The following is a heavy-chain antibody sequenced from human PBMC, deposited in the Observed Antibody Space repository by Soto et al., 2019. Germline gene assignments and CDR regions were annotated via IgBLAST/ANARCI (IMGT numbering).Heavy chain of an antibody. CDR3: ARGGVELWLDK. CDR1: GFTVSSNY. V-gene: IGHV3-53*01. J-gene: IGHJ4*02. Sequence: GGSLRLSCAASGFTVSSNYMSWVRQAPGKGLEWVSVIYSGGSTYYADSVKGRFTIPRDNSKNTLYLQMNSLRAEDTAVYYCARGGVELWLDKWGQGTLVTVSS. D-gene: IGHD5-18*01. CDR2: IYSGGST.